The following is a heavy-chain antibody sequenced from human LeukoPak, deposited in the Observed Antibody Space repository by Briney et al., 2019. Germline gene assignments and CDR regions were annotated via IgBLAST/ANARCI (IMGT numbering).Heavy chain of an antibody. V-gene: IGHV3-23*01. CDR2: ISGSGGST. CDR3: AKVGSEEWLALSYYYYYYMDV. Sequence: GGSLRLSCAASGFTFSSYAMSWVRQAPGKGLEWVSAISGSGGSTYYADSVKGRFTISRDNSKNTLYLQMNSLRAEDTAVYYCAKVGSEEWLALSYYYYYYMDVWGKGTTVTVSS. D-gene: IGHD6-19*01. J-gene: IGHJ6*03. CDR1: GFTFSSYA.